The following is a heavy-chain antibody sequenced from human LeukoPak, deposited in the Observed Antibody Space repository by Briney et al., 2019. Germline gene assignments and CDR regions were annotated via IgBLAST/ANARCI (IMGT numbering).Heavy chain of an antibody. CDR2: ISAYNGNT. D-gene: IGHD3-10*01. CDR3: ARATGENYYGSGSLDY. CDR1: GYTFTSYG. Sequence: ASVKVSCKASGYTFTSYGISWVRQAPGQGLEWMGWISAYNGNTNYAQKLQGRVTMTTDTSTSTAYMELRSLRSDDTAVYYCARATGENYYGSGSLDYWGQGTLVTVSS. J-gene: IGHJ4*02. V-gene: IGHV1-18*01.